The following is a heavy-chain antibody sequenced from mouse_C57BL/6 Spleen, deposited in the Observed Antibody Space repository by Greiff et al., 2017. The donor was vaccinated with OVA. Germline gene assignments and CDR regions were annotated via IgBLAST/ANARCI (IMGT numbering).Heavy chain of an antibody. V-gene: IGHV1-9*01. Sequence: VKLQESGAELMKPGASVKLSCKATGYTFTGYWIEWVKQRPGHGLEWIGEILPGSGRTKYNEKVKGKATFTADTSSNTAYMQLSSLTTEDSAIYYCASRPFRGGVYFDYWGQGTTLTVSS. CDR1: GYTFTGYW. CDR3: ASRPFRGGVYFDY. J-gene: IGHJ2*01. CDR2: ILPGSGRT.